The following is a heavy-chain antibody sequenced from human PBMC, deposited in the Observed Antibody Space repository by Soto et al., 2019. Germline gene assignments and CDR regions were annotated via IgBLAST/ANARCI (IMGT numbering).Heavy chain of an antibody. CDR3: ARDLFPFSTVDNWFDP. V-gene: IGHV3-48*02. CDR2: ISGSGGTI. D-gene: IGHD4-4*01. J-gene: IGHJ5*02. CDR1: GFSFTSYS. Sequence: GGSLRLSCAASGFSFTSYSMNWVRQAPGKGLEWVSYISGSGGTIYYADSVKGRFTISRDNAKNSLDLQMNSLRDEDTAVYYCARDLFPFSTVDNWFDPWGQGTLVTVSS.